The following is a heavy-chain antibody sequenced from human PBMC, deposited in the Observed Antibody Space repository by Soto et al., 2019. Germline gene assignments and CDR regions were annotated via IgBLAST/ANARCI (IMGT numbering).Heavy chain of an antibody. CDR2: TYYRSKWYN. D-gene: IGHD4-4*01. CDR1: GDSVSSNSAA. Sequence: KQSPTLSLTCAISGDSVSSNSAAWNWIRQSPSRGLEWLGRTYYRSKWYNDYAVSVKSRITINPDTSKNQFSLQLNSVTPEDTAVYYCARVHTSLQTGEPFDYWGQGTLVTVSS. CDR3: ARVHTSLQTGEPFDY. J-gene: IGHJ4*02. V-gene: IGHV6-1*01.